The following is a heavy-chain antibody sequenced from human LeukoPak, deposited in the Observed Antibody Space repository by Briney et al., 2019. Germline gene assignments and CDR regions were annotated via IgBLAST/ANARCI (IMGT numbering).Heavy chain of an antibody. CDR1: GFIFPSYS. CDR2: INAGGDTI. J-gene: IGHJ6*04. Sequence: GGSLRLSCAASGFIFPSYSLNWVRQAPGKGLEWISYINAGGDTIYYADSVKGRFTVSRDNAKNSLYLQMNSLRAEDTAVYYCAELGITMIGGVWGKGTTVIISS. V-gene: IGHV3-48*01. D-gene: IGHD3-10*02. CDR3: AELGITMIGGV.